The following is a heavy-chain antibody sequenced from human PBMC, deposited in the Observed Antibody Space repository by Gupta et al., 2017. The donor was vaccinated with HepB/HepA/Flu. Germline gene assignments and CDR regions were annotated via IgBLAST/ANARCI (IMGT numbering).Heavy chain of an antibody. CDR1: GFTFSSYE. V-gene: IGHV3-48*03. CDR2: ISSSGIII. Sequence: EVQLVESGGGLVQPGGSMRLAGAASGFTFSSYEMNWVRQAPGKGMEWVSYISSSGIIIYYADSVKGRFTISRDNARNSLYLQMNSLRAEDTAFYYCAKSTILVITDWGQGTLVTVSS. J-gene: IGHJ4*02. CDR3: AKSTILVITD. D-gene: IGHD3-22*01.